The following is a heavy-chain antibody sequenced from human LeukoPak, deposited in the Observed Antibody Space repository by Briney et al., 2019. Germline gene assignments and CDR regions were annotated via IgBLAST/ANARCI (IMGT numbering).Heavy chain of an antibody. D-gene: IGHD3-10*01. CDR1: GGSISSSSYY. J-gene: IGHJ6*02. Sequence: SETLSLTCTVSGGSISSSSYYWGRLPQPPGKGLEWIGSSYYSGSTYYNPSLKSRVTISVDTSKNQFSLKLSSVTAADTAVYYCARDVVRGVNGMDVWGQGTTVTVSS. CDR3: ARDVVRGVNGMDV. CDR2: SYYSGST. V-gene: IGHV4-39*02.